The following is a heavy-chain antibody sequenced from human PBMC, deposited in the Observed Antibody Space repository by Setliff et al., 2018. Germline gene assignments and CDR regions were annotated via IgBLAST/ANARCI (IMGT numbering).Heavy chain of an antibody. CDR1: GFTFSAYY. Sequence: GSLRLSCAASGFTFSAYYMSWIRQAPGQGLEWVSYISSSGSTIYYADSVKGRFTIARDNAKNSLYLQMNSLRAEDTAVYYCARASGELFYDWYFDLWGRGTLVTVSS. CDR3: ARASGELFYDWYFDL. CDR2: ISSSGSTI. J-gene: IGHJ2*01. V-gene: IGHV3-11*01. D-gene: IGHD3-10*01.